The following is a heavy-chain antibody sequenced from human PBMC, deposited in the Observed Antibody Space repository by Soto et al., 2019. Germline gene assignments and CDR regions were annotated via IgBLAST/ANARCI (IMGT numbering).Heavy chain of an antibody. Sequence: PGGSLRLSCAASGFTFSSYGMHWVRQAPGKGLEWVAVIWYDGSNKYYADSVKGRFTISRDNSKNTLYLQMNSLRAEDTAVYYCARDRRHATGTNYYMDVWGKGTTVTVSS. V-gene: IGHV3-33*01. D-gene: IGHD1-1*01. J-gene: IGHJ6*03. CDR2: IWYDGSNK. CDR1: GFTFSSYG. CDR3: ARDRRHATGTNYYMDV.